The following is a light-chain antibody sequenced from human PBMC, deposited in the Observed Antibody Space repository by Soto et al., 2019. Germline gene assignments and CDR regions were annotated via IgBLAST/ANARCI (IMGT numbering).Light chain of an antibody. Sequence: QSALTQPASVSGFPGQSVTISCTGSSGDVGGYKYVCWYQQHPGKAPKVMIYDVTNRPSGVSNRFSGSKSGNTASLTISGLQADDEADYYCSSYTSSGTFFGTGTKLTVL. CDR3: SSYTSSGTF. CDR2: DVT. CDR1: SGDVGGYKY. V-gene: IGLV2-14*01. J-gene: IGLJ1*01.